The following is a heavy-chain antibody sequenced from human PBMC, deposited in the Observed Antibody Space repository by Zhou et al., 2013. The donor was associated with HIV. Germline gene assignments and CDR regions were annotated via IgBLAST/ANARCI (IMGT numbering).Heavy chain of an antibody. D-gene: IGHD2-2*01. CDR2: IIPIFGTA. V-gene: IGHV1-69*05. CDR1: GGTFSSYA. Sequence: QVQLVQSGAEVKKPGSSVKVSCKASGGTFSSYAISWVRQAPGQGLEWMGGIIPIFGTANYAQKFQGRVTITTDESTSTAYMELSSLRSEDTAVYYCARGYCSSTSSGGYYYYYMDVWGQRDHGHRLL. CDR3: ARGYCSSTSSGGYYYYYMDV. J-gene: IGHJ6*03.